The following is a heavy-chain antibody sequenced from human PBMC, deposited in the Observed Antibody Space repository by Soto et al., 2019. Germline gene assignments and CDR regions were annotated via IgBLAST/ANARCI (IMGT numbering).Heavy chain of an antibody. V-gene: IGHV3-53*01. CDR3: ARDPTATRHGMDV. J-gene: IGHJ6*02. CDR2: IYSGGST. D-gene: IGHD1-26*01. Sequence: GGSLRLSCAASGFTVSSNYMGWVRQAPGKGLEWVSVIYSGGSTYYADSVRGRFTISRDNSKNTLYLQMKSLRAEDTAVYYCARDPTATRHGMDVWGQGTRVTVSS. CDR1: GFTVSSNY.